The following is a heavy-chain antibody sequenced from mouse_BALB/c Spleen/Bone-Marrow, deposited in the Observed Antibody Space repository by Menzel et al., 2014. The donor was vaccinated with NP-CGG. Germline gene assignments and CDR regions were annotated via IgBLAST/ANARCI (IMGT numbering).Heavy chain of an antibody. CDR3: ARAYYVNYDAMDY. V-gene: IGHV1-9*01. CDR1: GYTFSSYW. CDR2: ILPGSGST. J-gene: IGHJ4*01. Sequence: VQLQQSGAELMKPGASMKISCKATGYTFSSYWIEWVKQRPGHGLEWIGEILPGSGSTNYNERFKGKATFTADTSSNTAYMQLSSLTSEDPAVYYCARAYYVNYDAMDYWGQGTSVTVSS. D-gene: IGHD2-10*01.